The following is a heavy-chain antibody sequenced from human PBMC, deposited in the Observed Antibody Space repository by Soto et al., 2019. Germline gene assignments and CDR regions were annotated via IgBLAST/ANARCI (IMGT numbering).Heavy chain of an antibody. CDR2: INHSGST. V-gene: IGHV4-34*01. D-gene: IGHD6-13*01. Sequence: KPSETLSLTCAVYGGSFSGYYWSWIRQPPGKGLEWIGEINHSGSTNYNPSLKSRVTISVDTSKNQFSLKLSSVTAADTAVYYCARGWGPNSSWYRRSYYYYGMDVWGQGTTVTVSS. J-gene: IGHJ6*02. CDR1: GGSFSGYY. CDR3: ARGWGPNSSWYRRSYYYYGMDV.